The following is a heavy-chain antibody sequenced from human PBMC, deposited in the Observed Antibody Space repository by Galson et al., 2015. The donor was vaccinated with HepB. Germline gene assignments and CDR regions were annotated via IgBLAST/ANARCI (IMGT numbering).Heavy chain of an antibody. CDR3: VRGASYYDWTGYPDEKYCGMDV. D-gene: IGHD3/OR15-3a*01. V-gene: IGHV3-74*01. CDR1: GFSFSSFW. Sequence: SLRLSCATSGFSFSSFWMNWVRQVPGKGLLWVSRISRGGNTRNYADSVEGRFTISRDNANNALYLEMNSLRAEDTAVYYCVRGASYYDWTGYPDEKYCGMDVWGQGTTVIVSS. J-gene: IGHJ6*02. CDR2: ISRGGNTR.